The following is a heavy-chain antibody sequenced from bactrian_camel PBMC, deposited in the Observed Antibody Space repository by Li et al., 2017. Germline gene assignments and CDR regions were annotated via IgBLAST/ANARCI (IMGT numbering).Heavy chain of an antibody. Sequence: VQLVESGGGSVQTGESLRLSCAVSGAVANIYCMGWFRQTPGNEREGVAAFLTARGSSYLADAVKGRFTISQDNTKNTVYLQMNYLKSEDTALYYCATDDRSGGACFIGPVYAYWGQGTQVTVS. V-gene: IGHV3S1*01. CDR1: GAVANIYC. CDR3: ATDDRSGGACFIGPVYAY. CDR2: FLTARGSS. J-gene: IGHJ4*01. D-gene: IGHD2*01.